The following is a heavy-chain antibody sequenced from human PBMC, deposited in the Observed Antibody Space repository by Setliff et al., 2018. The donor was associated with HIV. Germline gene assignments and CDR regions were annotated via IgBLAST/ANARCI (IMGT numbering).Heavy chain of an antibody. CDR1: GFSISSRYY. D-gene: IGHD2-2*01. CDR2: IYHTGSS. J-gene: IGHJ6*01. V-gene: IGHV4-38-2*01. Sequence: SETLSLTCDVSGFSISSRYYWGWIRQSPGKGLEWIGNIYHTGSSYYNPSLNDRAPISLDTSKNQFSLKLNSVTAADTAVYYCARGPSGRAPAPARAPHYYGLDLWGPGTTVTVSS. CDR3: ARGPSGRAPAPARAPHYYGLDL.